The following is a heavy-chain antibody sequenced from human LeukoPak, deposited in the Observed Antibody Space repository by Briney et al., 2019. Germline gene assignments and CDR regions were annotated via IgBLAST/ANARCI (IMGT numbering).Heavy chain of an antibody. CDR2: IYHSGST. J-gene: IGHJ3*02. CDR1: NNFIRNGYY. V-gene: IGHV4-38-2*01. D-gene: IGHD1-7*01. CDR3: ARENYQGAFDI. Sequence: PSETLSLTCAVSNNFIRNGYYWGWIRQPLGKGLEWIGSIYHSGSTYYNPSLKSRLTISLDTSKSHFSLNLSSVTAADTAVYYCARENYQGAFDIWGQGTMVTVSS.